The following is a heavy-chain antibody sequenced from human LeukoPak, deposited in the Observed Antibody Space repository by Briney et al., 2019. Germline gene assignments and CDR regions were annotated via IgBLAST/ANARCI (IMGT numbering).Heavy chain of an antibody. D-gene: IGHD3-3*01. CDR3: GTSRWSGVVDS. CDR2: IDRDGLKA. Sequence: GGSLRLSCTASTRYFTNYWMHWVRQVPGKGLAWLSRIDRDGLKADYADSVRGRFTIPRHNAKSTAYLQMNGLRAEDTAVYYCGTSRWSGVVDSWGQGTLVTVSS. CDR1: TRYFTNYW. J-gene: IGHJ5*01. V-gene: IGHV3-74*01.